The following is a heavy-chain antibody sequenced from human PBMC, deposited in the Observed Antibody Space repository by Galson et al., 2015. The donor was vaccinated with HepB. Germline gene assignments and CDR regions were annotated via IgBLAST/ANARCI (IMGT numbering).Heavy chain of an antibody. CDR2: FDPEDSET. Sequence: SVKVSCKVSGYTLTELSMHWVRQAPGKGLEWMGGFDPEDSETVYAQKFQGRVTMTEDTSTDTAYMELSSLRSEDTAVYYCATSLGIAPVAFDIWGQGTMVTVSS. CDR3: ATSLGIAPVAFDI. CDR1: GYTLTELS. J-gene: IGHJ3*02. V-gene: IGHV1-24*01. D-gene: IGHD2-15*01.